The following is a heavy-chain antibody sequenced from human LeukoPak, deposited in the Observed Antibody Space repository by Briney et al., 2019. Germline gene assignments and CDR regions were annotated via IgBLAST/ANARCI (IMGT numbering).Heavy chain of an antibody. D-gene: IGHD6-13*01. CDR1: GGSISSSSYY. CDR3: AREPVSSASSSWRNPNYYYYYMDV. J-gene: IGHJ6*03. Sequence: SETLSLSCAVSGGSISSSSYYWGWIRQPPGKGLEWIGSIYYSGSTYYNPSLKSRVTISVDTSKNQFSLKLSSVTPEDTAVYYCAREPVSSASSSWRNPNYYYYYMDVWGKGTTVTVSS. V-gene: IGHV4-39*07. CDR2: IYYSGST.